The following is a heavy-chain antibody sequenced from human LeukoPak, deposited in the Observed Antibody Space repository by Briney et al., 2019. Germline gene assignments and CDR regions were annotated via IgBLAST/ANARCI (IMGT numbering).Heavy chain of an antibody. CDR3: ARDYGDYEDYFDY. CDR2: INHSGST. Sequence: PSETLSLTCAVYGGSFSGYYWSWIRQPPGNGLEWIGEINHSGSTNYNPSLKSRVTISVDTSKNQFSLKLSSVTAADTAVYYCARDYGDYEDYFDYWGQGTLVTVSS. CDR1: GGSFSGYY. V-gene: IGHV4-34*01. J-gene: IGHJ4*02. D-gene: IGHD4-17*01.